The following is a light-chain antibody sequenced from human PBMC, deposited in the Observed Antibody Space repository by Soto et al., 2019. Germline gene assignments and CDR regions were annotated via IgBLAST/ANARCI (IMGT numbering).Light chain of an antibody. CDR1: SSNIGSNT. Sequence: TQPPSASGIPGQRVTISCSGSSSNIGSNTVNWYQQLPGTAPKLLIYNNNQRPSGVPDRFSGSKSGTSASLAISGLQSEDEADYYCAAWDDSLIEVFGGGTKVTVL. CDR3: AAWDDSLIEV. V-gene: IGLV1-44*01. CDR2: NNN. J-gene: IGLJ3*02.